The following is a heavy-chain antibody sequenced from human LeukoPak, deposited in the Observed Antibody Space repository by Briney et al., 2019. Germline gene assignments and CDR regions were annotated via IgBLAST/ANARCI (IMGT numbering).Heavy chain of an antibody. V-gene: IGHV1-18*01. CDR2: ISAYNGNT. D-gene: IGHD1-26*01. CDR3: ARGAQEGGSHYYYGMDV. J-gene: IGHJ6*02. Sequence: ASVKVSCKASGYTFTSYGISWVRQAPGQGLEWMGWISAYNGNTNYAQKLQGRVTMTTDTSTSTAYMELRSLRSDDTAVYYCARGAQEGGSHYYYGMDVWGQGTTVTVSS. CDR1: GYTFTSYG.